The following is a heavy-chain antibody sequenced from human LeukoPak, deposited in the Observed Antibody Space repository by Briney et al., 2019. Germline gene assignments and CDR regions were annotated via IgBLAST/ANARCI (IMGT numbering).Heavy chain of an antibody. V-gene: IGHV3-48*01. CDR2: ISSSSSTI. D-gene: IGHD1-26*01. Sequence: GGSLRLSCAASGFTFSSYSMNWVRQAPGKGLEWVSYISSSSSTIYYADSVKGRFTISRDNAKNSLYLQMNSLRAEDTAVYYCARDMVVSGSYWGQGTLVTVSS. J-gene: IGHJ4*02. CDR3: ARDMVVSGSY. CDR1: GFTFSSYS.